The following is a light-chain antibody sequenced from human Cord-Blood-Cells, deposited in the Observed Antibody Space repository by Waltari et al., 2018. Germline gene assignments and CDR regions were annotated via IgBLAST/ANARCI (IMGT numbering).Light chain of an antibody. CDR2: DAS. J-gene: IGKJ1*01. CDR1: QSLSSW. CDR3: QQYKSYWA. V-gene: IGKV1-5*01. Sequence: DIQMTQSPSTLSASVGDRVTITCRASQSLSSWLAWYQQKPGKAPNLLMYDASRLESGVPSRFSGSGSGTEFTLTSSSLQPDEFATYYCQQYKSYWAFGQGTKVEIK.